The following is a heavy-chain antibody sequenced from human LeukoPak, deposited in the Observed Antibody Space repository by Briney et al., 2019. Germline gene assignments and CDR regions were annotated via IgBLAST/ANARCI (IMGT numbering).Heavy chain of an antibody. Sequence: SETLSLTCTVSGGSISCGDYYWSWIRQPPGKGLKWIGYIFYSGNTYYNPSLKSRVPISVDTSKNRFSLKLSSVTAADTAVYYCARSSITVDWYFDLWGRGTLVTVSS. D-gene: IGHD6-19*01. CDR3: ARSSITVDWYFDL. CDR2: IFYSGNT. CDR1: GGSISCGDYY. J-gene: IGHJ2*01. V-gene: IGHV4-30-4*01.